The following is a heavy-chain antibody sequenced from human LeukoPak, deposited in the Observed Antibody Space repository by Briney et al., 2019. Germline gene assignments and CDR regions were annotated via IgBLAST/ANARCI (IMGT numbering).Heavy chain of an antibody. J-gene: IGHJ4*02. Sequence: GGSLRLSCAASGFTFSSHWMGWVRQAPGKGLEWVANINQDGSEKYYVDSVKGRFTISRDNAKNSLYLQMSSLRAEDTAVYYCARGVDGYFDFWGQGTLLTVSS. CDR3: ARGVDGYFDF. CDR1: GFTFSSHW. CDR2: INQDGSEK. D-gene: IGHD2-8*01. V-gene: IGHV3-7*04.